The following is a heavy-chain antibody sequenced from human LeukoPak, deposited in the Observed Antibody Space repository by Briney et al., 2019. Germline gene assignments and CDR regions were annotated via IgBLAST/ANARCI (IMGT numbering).Heavy chain of an antibody. D-gene: IGHD3-22*01. J-gene: IGHJ4*02. CDR2: INWNGGST. V-gene: IGHV3-20*04. Sequence: PGGSLRLSCAASGFTFDDYGMSWVRQAPGKGLEWVSGINWNGGSTGYADSVKGRFTISRDNAKNSLYLQMNSLRAEDTAVYYCAKAGDSSGYFFGSFDYWGQGTLVTVSS. CDR1: GFTFDDYG. CDR3: AKAGDSSGYFFGSFDY.